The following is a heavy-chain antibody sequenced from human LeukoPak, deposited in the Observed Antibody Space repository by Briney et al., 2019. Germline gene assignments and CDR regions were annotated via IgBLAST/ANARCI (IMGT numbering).Heavy chain of an antibody. CDR2: ISPYNDNT. CDR1: GYSFPGYG. D-gene: IGHD3-10*01. Sequence: GASVKVSCKASGYSFPGYGISWVRQAPGQGPEWMGWISPYNDNTNYAQKLQGRATLTTDTSTSTAYMELRSLRSDDTAVYYCARRFYGSGTYYHFDYWGQGTLVTVSS. V-gene: IGHV1-18*01. CDR3: ARRFYGSGTYYHFDY. J-gene: IGHJ4*02.